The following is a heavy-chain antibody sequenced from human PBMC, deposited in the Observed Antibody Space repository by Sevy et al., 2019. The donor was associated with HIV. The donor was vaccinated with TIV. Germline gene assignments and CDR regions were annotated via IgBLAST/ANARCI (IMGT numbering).Heavy chain of an antibody. CDR2: FDPEDGET. V-gene: IGHV1-24*01. CDR3: ATIGDYGDYSNY. J-gene: IGHJ4*02. Sequence: ASVKVSCKVSGYTLTELSMHWVRQAPGKGLEGMGGFDPEDGETIYAQKFQGRVTMTEDTSTDTAYMELSSLRSEDTAVYYCATIGDYGDYSNYWGQGTLVTVSS. CDR1: GYTLTELS. D-gene: IGHD4-17*01.